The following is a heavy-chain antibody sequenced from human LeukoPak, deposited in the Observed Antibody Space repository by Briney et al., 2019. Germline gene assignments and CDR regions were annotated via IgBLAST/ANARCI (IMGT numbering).Heavy chain of an antibody. Sequence: GGSLRLSCAASGFTFSSYSMNWVRQAPGKGLEWVSSISSSSSYIYYADSVKGRFTISRDNAKNSLYLQMNSLRAEDTAVYYCARTSKGMVTAIPGYYYYYMDVWGKGTTVTVSS. CDR1: GFTFSSYS. CDR3: ARTSKGMVTAIPGYYYYYMDV. V-gene: IGHV3-21*01. CDR2: ISSSSSYI. J-gene: IGHJ6*03. D-gene: IGHD2-21*02.